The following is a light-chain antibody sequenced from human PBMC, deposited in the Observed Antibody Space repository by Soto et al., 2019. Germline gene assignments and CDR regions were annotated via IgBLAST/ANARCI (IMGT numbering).Light chain of an antibody. Sequence: EIVLTQSPCTLSFSPGERATLSCRASQSVSSSYLAWYQHKPGQAHRPLSYVASSRATGTPDRSSRCGSATDFTLTISSLEPEDFAVDYCQQYGSSPWTFGQGTKVEGK. CDR2: VAS. V-gene: IGKV3-20*01. CDR3: QQYGSSPWT. J-gene: IGKJ1*01. CDR1: QSVSSSY.